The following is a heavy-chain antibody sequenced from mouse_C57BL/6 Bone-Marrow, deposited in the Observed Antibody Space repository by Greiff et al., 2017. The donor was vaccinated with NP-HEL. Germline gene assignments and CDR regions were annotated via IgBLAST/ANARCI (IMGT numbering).Heavy chain of an antibody. J-gene: IGHJ2*01. Sequence: QVQLQQSGPELVKPGASVKISCKASGYAFSSSWMNWVKQRPGKGLEWIGRIYPGDGDTNYNGKFKGKATLTADKSSSTAYMQLCSLTSEDSAVYFCARGTTADYWCPGTTLTVSS. CDR2: IYPGDGDT. D-gene: IGHD1-2*01. CDR1: GYAFSSSW. CDR3: ARGTTADY. V-gene: IGHV1-82*01.